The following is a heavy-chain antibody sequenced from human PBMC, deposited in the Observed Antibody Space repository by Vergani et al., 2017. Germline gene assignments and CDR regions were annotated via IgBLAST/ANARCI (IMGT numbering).Heavy chain of an antibody. D-gene: IGHD1-26*01. J-gene: IGHJ4*02. V-gene: IGHV4-31*03. CDR2: IYYTGCT. CDR1: GGSISSGGYY. CDR3: ARGSFRDYYFDY. Sequence: QVQLQESGPGLVKPSQTLSLTCTVSGGSISSGGYYLSWIRQHPGKGLEWIGYIYYTGCTYYNPSLKSRVTIAVDTSKNQFSLKLSSXTAAYTAVYYGARGSFRDYYFDYWGQGTLVTVSS.